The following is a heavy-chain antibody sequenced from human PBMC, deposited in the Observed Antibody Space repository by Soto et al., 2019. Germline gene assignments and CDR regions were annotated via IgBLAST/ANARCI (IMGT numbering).Heavy chain of an antibody. V-gene: IGHV6-1*01. CDR3: ARGIPDLYYYGIDG. Sequence: SQTLSLTCAISGDSVSRNSGAWNWIRQFPSRGLEWLGRTYYRSKWYTDYALSVKSRITINPETSKNQFSLQLNSVTPEDTAVYYSARGIPDLYYYGIDGWGQGPTVTVAS. J-gene: IGHJ6*02. CDR1: GDSVSRNSGA. CDR2: TYYRSKWYT. D-gene: IGHD2-21*01.